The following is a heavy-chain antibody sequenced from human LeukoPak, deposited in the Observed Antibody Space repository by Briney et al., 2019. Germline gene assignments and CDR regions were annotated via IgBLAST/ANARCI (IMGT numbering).Heavy chain of an antibody. CDR2: ISGSGGST. CDR1: GFTFSSYA. D-gene: IGHD2-2*01. CDR3: AKRAYSSTSCYWVLDY. V-gene: IGHV3-23*01. Sequence: GGSLRLSCAASGFTFSSYAMHWVRQAPGKGLEWVSAISGSGGSTYYADSVKGRFTISRDNSKNTLYLQMNSLRAEDTAVYYCAKRAYSSTSCYWVLDYWGQGTLVTVSS. J-gene: IGHJ4*02.